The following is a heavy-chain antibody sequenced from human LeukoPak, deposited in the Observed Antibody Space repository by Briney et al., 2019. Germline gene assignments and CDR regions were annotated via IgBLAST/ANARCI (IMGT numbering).Heavy chain of an antibody. J-gene: IGHJ6*03. Sequence: GASVKVSCKASGYTFTSYYMHWVRQAPGQGLEWMGIINPSGGSTSYAQKFQGRVTMTRDMSTSTVYMELSSLRSEDTAVYYCARRGMGWLQFSYYYYMDVWGKGTTVTVSS. CDR1: GYTFTSYY. V-gene: IGHV1-46*01. CDR2: INPSGGST. CDR3: ARRGMGWLQFSYYYYMDV. D-gene: IGHD5-24*01.